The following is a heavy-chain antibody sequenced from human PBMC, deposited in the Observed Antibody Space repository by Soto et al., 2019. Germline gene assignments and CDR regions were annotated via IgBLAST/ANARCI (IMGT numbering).Heavy chain of an antibody. D-gene: IGHD3-9*01. Sequence: GGSLRLSCAASGFTVSSNYMSWVRQAPGKGLEWVSVIYSGGSTYYADSVKGRFTISRDNSKNTLYLQMNSLRAEDTAVYYCARAYYDILTVRWGTYYYYMDVWGKGTTVTVSS. J-gene: IGHJ6*03. CDR2: IYSGGST. V-gene: IGHV3-66*01. CDR1: GFTVSSNY. CDR3: ARAYYDILTVRWGTYYYYMDV.